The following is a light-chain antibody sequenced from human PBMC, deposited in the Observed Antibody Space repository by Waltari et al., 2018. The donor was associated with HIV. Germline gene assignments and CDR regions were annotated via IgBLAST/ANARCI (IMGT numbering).Light chain of an antibody. CDR1: QGISRY. V-gene: IGKV1-39*01. Sequence: IRVTQSPSSLSASVGDTVNITCRASQGISRYLSWYQQKPGKAPRPLVYAASSLHSGVPSRFSGSGSGTDFSLTISNLQPEDFATYCCQQNYNNPRTFGQGTNLEIK. CDR2: AAS. CDR3: QQNYNNPRT. J-gene: IGKJ2*01.